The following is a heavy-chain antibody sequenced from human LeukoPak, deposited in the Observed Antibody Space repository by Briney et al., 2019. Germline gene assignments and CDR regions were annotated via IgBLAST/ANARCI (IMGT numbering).Heavy chain of an antibody. D-gene: IGHD5-18*01. J-gene: IGHJ4*02. Sequence: PSETLSLTCTVSGGSISSYYWSWIRQPPGKGLEWIGYIYYSGSTNYNPSLKSRVTISVDTSKNRFSLKLSSVTAADTAVYYCARTGDGGYSWDFDYWGQGTLVTVSS. V-gene: IGHV4-59*01. CDR1: GGSISSYY. CDR2: IYYSGST. CDR3: ARTGDGGYSWDFDY.